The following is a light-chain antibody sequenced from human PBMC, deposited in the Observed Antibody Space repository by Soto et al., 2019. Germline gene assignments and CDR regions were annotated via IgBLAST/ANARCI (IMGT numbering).Light chain of an antibody. V-gene: IGLV2-14*01. CDR3: SSYTSISTYV. J-gene: IGLJ1*01. Sequence: QSVVTQPASVSGSLGQSITISCTGTSSDVGGYNYVSWYQQHPGKAPKVIIYEVSNRPSGVSNRFSGSKSGNTASLTISGLQPEDEADYYCSSYTSISTYVFGTGTKVTV. CDR1: SSDVGGYNY. CDR2: EVS.